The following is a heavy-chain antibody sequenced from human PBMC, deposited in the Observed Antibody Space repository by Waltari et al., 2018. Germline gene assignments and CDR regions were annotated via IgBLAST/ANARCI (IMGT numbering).Heavy chain of an antibody. D-gene: IGHD1-26*01. CDR2: IYHSGST. Sequence: QVQLQESGPGLVKPSETLSLTCAVSGYSISSGYYWGWIRQPPGKGLEWIGSIYHSGSTYYNPSLKSRVTISVDTSKNQFSLKLSSVTAADTAVYYCAGGRAIVGAPFFDYWGQGTLVTVSS. CDR1: GYSISSGYY. CDR3: AGGRAIVGAPFFDY. V-gene: IGHV4-38-2*01. J-gene: IGHJ4*02.